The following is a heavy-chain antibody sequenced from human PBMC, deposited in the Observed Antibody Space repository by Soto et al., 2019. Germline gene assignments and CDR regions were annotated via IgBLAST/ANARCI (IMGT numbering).Heavy chain of an antibody. CDR2: IYSGGST. J-gene: IGHJ6*02. CDR1: GFTVSSNY. V-gene: IGHV3-66*01. CDR3: ARDGYGDYPYYYYGMDV. D-gene: IGHD4-17*01. Sequence: GGSLRLSCAASGFTVSSNYMSWVRQAPGKGLEWVSVIYSGGSTYYADSVKGRFTISRDNSKNTLYLQMNSLRAEDTAVYYCARDGYGDYPYYYYGMDVWGQGTTVTVSS.